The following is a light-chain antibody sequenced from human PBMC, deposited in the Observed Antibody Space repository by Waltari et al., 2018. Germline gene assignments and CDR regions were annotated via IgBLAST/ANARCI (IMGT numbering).Light chain of an antibody. Sequence: DIQMTQSPSPLSASVGHTVTITCRTSQGISSYLAWYQQKPGKAPKPLIYYASNLESGVPSRFSGGGSGTEFTLTITSLQPEDFATYFCQQYNSAPFTFGPGTKLDIK. J-gene: IGKJ3*01. CDR3: QQYNSAPFT. CDR1: QGISSY. V-gene: IGKV1-16*01. CDR2: YAS.